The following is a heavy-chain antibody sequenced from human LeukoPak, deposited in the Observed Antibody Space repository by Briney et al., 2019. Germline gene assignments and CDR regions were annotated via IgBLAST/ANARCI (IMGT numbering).Heavy chain of an antibody. V-gene: IGHV3-11*06. J-gene: IGHJ5*02. D-gene: IGHD4-17*01. Sequence: GGSLRLSCAASGFTYSDYYMSWIRQAPGKGLEWVSYISSSSSYTNYADSVEGRFTISRDNAKNSLYLQMNSLRAEDTAVYYCARLYGDYLNWFDPWGQGTLVTVSS. CDR2: ISSSSSYT. CDR1: GFTYSDYY. CDR3: ARLYGDYLNWFDP.